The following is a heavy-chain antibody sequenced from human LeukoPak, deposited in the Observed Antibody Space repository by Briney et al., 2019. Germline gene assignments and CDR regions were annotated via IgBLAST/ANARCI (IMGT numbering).Heavy chain of an antibody. J-gene: IGHJ3*02. CDR2: IYYSGST. CDR3: ARHSSSWTPCAFDI. Sequence: SETLSLTCTVSGGSISSYYWRWIRQPPGKGLEWIGYIYYSGSTNYNPSLQSRVTTSVDTSKNQFSLKLSSVTAADTAVYYCARHSSSWTPCAFDIWGQGTMVTVSS. D-gene: IGHD6-13*01. V-gene: IGHV4-59*08. CDR1: GGSISSYY.